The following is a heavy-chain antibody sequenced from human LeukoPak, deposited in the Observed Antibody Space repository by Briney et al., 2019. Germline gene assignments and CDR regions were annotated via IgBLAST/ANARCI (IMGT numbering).Heavy chain of an antibody. J-gene: IGHJ3*02. V-gene: IGHV3-9*01. D-gene: IGHD3-3*01. CDR3: ARSGRNYDDAFDI. Sequence: GGSLRLSCAASGFTFDDYAMHWVRQAPGKGLEWVSGISWNSGSIGYADSVKGRFTISRDNAKNSLFLQMNRLRAEDTALYYCARSGRNYDDAFDIWGQGTMVTVSS. CDR2: ISWNSGSI. CDR1: GFTFDDYA.